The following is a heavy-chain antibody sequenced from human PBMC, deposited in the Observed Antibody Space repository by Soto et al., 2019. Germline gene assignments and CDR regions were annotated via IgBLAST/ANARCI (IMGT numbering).Heavy chain of an antibody. CDR1: GFTFRGYA. J-gene: IGHJ4*02. CDR2: ISYDGSNK. D-gene: IGHD5-12*01. Sequence: ESGGGVVQPGRSLRLSCAASGFTFRGYAMHWVRQAPGKGLEWVAVISYDGSNKYYADSVKGRFTISRDNSKNTLYLQMNSLRAEDTAVYYCAREGADIVATPGDYWGQGTLVTVSS. CDR3: AREGADIVATPGDY. V-gene: IGHV3-30-3*01.